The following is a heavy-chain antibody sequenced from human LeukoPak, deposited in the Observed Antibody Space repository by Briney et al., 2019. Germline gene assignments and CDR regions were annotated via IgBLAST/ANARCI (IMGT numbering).Heavy chain of an antibody. CDR2: IYSGTAP. V-gene: IGHV3-53*01. D-gene: IGHD6-19*01. Sequence: PGRCLRLSCAASGFTVSTYNMNWVRQAPGTRLEWVSVIYSGTAPYYADSVKGRFTISRDNSKNTLYLHRSSLRAEDTAVYYCVRQTSGWYSAFDYWGQGTLVTVSS. CDR1: GFTVSTYN. J-gene: IGHJ4*02. CDR3: VRQTSGWYSAFDY.